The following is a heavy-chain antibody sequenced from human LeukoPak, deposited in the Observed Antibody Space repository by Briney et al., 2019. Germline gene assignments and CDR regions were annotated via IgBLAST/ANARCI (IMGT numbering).Heavy chain of an antibody. CDR1: GFTFSSYA. V-gene: IGHV3-30*04. D-gene: IGHD6-19*01. J-gene: IGHJ6*04. Sequence: QPGGSLRLSCAASGFTFSSYAMHWVRQAPGKGLEWVAVISYDGSNKYYADSVKGRFTISRDNSKNTLYLQMNSLRAEDTAVYYCARGIAVAGKGYYYGMDAWGKGTTVTVSS. CDR3: ARGIAVAGKGYYYGMDA. CDR2: ISYDGSNK.